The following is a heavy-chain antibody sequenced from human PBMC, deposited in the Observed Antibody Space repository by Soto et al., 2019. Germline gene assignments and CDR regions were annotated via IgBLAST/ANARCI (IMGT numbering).Heavy chain of an antibody. Sequence: QVQLQRPGPGLVKPSETLSLTCAVPVASISSSSNYWDWIRQPPGKGLEWIGTIYYTGTSNYNPSLKSRVTISVDTSKNQFSLNLSSVTAADTAVYYCTRHAIGVVVPAAIRNWGQGSLVTVSS. CDR2: IYYTGTS. V-gene: IGHV4-39*01. CDR3: TRHAIGVVVPAAIRN. CDR1: VASISSSSNY. J-gene: IGHJ4*02. D-gene: IGHD2-15*01.